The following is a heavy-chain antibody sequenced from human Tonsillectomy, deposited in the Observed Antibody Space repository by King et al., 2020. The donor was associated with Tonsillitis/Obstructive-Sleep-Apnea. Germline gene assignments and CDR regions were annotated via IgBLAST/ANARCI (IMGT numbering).Heavy chain of an antibody. J-gene: IGHJ5*02. Sequence: QVQLVESGPGLVKPSETLSLTCTVSGGSISSYYWSWIRQPPGKGLEWIGYIYYSGSTNYNPSLKSRVTISVDTSKNQFSLKLSSVTAADTAVYYCARLVRRRSSGWLHTDWFDPWGQGTLVTVSS. V-gene: IGHV4-59*08. D-gene: IGHD6-19*01. CDR1: GGSISSYY. CDR3: ARLVRRRSSGWLHTDWFDP. CDR2: IYYSGST.